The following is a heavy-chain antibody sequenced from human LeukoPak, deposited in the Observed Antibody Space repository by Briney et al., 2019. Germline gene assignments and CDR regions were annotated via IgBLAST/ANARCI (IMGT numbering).Heavy chain of an antibody. Sequence: KTSETLSLTCTVSGGSISTYNWSWIRQPPGKGLEWIGEINHSGSTNYNPSLKSRVTISVDTSKNQFSLKLSSVTAADTAVYYCARGSLLDYWGQGTLVTVSS. V-gene: IGHV4-34*01. CDR1: GGSISTYN. J-gene: IGHJ4*02. CDR3: ARGSLLDY. CDR2: INHSGST.